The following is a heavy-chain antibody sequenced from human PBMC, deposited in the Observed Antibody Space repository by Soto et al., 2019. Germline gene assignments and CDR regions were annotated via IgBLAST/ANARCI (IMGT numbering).Heavy chain of an antibody. CDR2: INHRGSL. Sequence: PSETLSLTCTVSGGSMTTGDQYWTWIRHRPGEGLEWFGYINHRGSLYYNPSLESRVTISVDTSKNQFSLKLTSVTAADTAVYYCARHGSNWGQGTLVTVSS. V-gene: IGHV4-30-4*08. J-gene: IGHJ4*02. CDR1: GGSMTTGDQY. CDR3: ARHGSN.